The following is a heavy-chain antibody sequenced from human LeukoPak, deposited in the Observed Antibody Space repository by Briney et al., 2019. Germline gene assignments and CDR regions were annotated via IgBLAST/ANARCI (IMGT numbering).Heavy chain of an antibody. CDR3: AREYSSWSRSAFDI. CDR2: ISYDGSNK. Sequence: GRSLRLSCAASGFTFSSYAMHWVRQAPGKGLEWVAVISYDGSNKYYADSVKGRFTISRDNSKNTLYLQMNSLRAEDTAVYYCAREYSSWSRSAFDIWGQGTMVTVSS. J-gene: IGHJ3*02. V-gene: IGHV3-30-3*01. D-gene: IGHD6-13*01. CDR1: GFTFSSYA.